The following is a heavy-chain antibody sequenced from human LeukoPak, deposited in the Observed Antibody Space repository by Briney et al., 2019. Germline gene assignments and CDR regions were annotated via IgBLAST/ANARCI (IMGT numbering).Heavy chain of an antibody. V-gene: IGHV3-33*06. CDR3: AKSSSSLVAYYYYMDV. CDR2: IWYDGSSK. CDR1: GFAFNSYA. Sequence: GGSLRLSCAASGFAFNSYAVHWVRQAPGKGPEGVAVIWYDGSSKYYAESVKGRFTISSDNSKNTLYLLMDSLRAEDTALYYCAKSSSSLVAYYYYMDVWGKGTTVTVSS. J-gene: IGHJ6*03.